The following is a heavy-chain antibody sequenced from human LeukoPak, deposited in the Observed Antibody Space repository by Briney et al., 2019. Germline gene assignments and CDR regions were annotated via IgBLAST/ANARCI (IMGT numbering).Heavy chain of an antibody. CDR3: AREHRVNCGGDCVSTSIGYYFDY. D-gene: IGHD2-21*02. CDR2: IWYDGSNK. Sequence: PGRSLRLSCAAPGFTFSSYGMHWVRQAPGKGLEWVAVIWYDGSNKYYADSVKGRFTLSRDNIKNTLSLQMKSLRAEETAVYYSAREHRVNCGGDCVSTSIGYYFDYWGQGTLVTVST. V-gene: IGHV3-33*01. J-gene: IGHJ4*02. CDR1: GFTFSSYG.